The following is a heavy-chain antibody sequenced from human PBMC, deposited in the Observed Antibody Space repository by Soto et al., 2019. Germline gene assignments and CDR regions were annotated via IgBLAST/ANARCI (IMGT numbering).Heavy chain of an antibody. CDR3: ARHRDLASYYGMDV. J-gene: IGHJ6*02. CDR1: GGSISSSSYY. CDR2: IHYSGST. D-gene: IGHD2-21*02. Sequence: SETLSLTCTVSGGSISSSSYYWCWIRQPPGKGLEWIGSIHYSGSTYYNPSLKSRVTISVETSKNQFSLKLSSVTAADTAVYYCARHRDLASYYGMDVWGQGTTVTVSS. V-gene: IGHV4-39*01.